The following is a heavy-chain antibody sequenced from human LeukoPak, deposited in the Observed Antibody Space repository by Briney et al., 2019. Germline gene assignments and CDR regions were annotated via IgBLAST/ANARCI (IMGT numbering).Heavy chain of an antibody. D-gene: IGHD6-6*01. Sequence: GGSLRLSCAASGFTFSSYSMNWVRQAPGKGLEWVSSISSSSSYIYYADSVKGRFTISRDNAKNSLYLQMNSLRAEDTAVYYCARDPFSYSSSPDYSDYWGQGTLVTVSS. CDR1: GFTFSSYS. V-gene: IGHV3-21*01. CDR2: ISSSSSYI. CDR3: ARDPFSYSSSPDYSDY. J-gene: IGHJ4*02.